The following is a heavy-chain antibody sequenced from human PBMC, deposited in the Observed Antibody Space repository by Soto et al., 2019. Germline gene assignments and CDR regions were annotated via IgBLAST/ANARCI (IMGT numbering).Heavy chain of an antibody. J-gene: IGHJ6*03. V-gene: IGHV3-23*01. CDR1: GFTFSSYA. D-gene: IGHD3-3*01. CDR2: ISGSGDNT. Sequence: EVQLLESGGGLVQPGGSLRLSCAASGFTFSSYALNWVRQAPGKGLEWVSGISGSGDNTYYADSVKGRFTISRDNSKNTLYLQMNSLRAEDTAVYYCAKDLGTDDFWSAYYTYYYMDVWGKGTTVTVSS. CDR3: AKDLGTDDFWSAYYTYYYMDV.